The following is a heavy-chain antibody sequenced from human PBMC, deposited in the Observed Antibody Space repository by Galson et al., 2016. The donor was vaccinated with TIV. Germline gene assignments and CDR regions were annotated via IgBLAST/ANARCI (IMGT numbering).Heavy chain of an antibody. V-gene: IGHV3-9*01. CDR3: VKTNIYLRTVVADGAFDV. Sequence: LRLSCAASGFTFDEYAMHWVRQAPGKGPEWVAGISWNGGTVGYAASVKGRFTISRDNAKKSLYLQMNSLRREDTALYYCVKTNIYLRTVVADGAFDVWGQGTRVTVSS. J-gene: IGHJ3*01. D-gene: IGHD2-15*01. CDR1: GFTFDEYA. CDR2: ISWNGGTV.